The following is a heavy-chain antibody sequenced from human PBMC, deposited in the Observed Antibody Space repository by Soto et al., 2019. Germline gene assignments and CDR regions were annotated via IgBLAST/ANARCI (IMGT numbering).Heavy chain of an antibody. Sequence: GESLKISCKGSGYSFTSYWIGWVRQMPGKGLEWMGIIYPGDSDTRYSRSFQGQVTISADKSISTAYLQWSSLKASDTAMYYCARLAGYDSSAGVDFDIWGQGTMVTVSS. CDR2: IYPGDSDT. CDR1: GYSFTSYW. CDR3: ARLAGYDSSAGVDFDI. D-gene: IGHD3-22*01. V-gene: IGHV5-51*01. J-gene: IGHJ3*02.